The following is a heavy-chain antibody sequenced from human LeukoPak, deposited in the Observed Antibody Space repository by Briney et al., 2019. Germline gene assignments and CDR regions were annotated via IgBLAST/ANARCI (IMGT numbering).Heavy chain of an antibody. CDR2: IYYSGST. Sequence: SETLSLTCTVSGGSVSSGSYYWSWIRQPPGKGLEWIGYIYYSGSTYYNPSLKSRVTISVDTSKNQFSLKLSSVTAADTAVYYCARETLTTSRWFGPWGQGTLVTVSS. J-gene: IGHJ5*02. V-gene: IGHV4-61*01. D-gene: IGHD4-17*01. CDR1: GGSVSSGSYY. CDR3: ARETLTTSRWFGP.